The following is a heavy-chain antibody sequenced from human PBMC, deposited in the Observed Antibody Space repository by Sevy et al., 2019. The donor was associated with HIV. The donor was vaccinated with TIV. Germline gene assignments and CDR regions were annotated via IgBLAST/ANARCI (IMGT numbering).Heavy chain of an antibody. D-gene: IGHD6-13*01. V-gene: IGHV1-8*01. J-gene: IGHJ6*02. Sequence: ASVKVSCKASGYTFTSYDINWVRQATGQGLEWMGWMNPNRGNTGYAQKFQGRVTMTRNTSISTAYMELSSLRSEDTAVYYCARGLLAAAGDYNYYYYGMDVWGQGTTVTVSS. CDR1: GYTFTSYD. CDR2: MNPNRGNT. CDR3: ARGLLAAAGDYNYYYYGMDV.